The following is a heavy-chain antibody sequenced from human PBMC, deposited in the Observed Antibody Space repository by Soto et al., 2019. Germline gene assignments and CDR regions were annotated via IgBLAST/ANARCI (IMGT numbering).Heavy chain of an antibody. CDR1: GFTFSRYA. J-gene: IGHJ4*02. V-gene: IGHV3-23*01. CDR3: AKDSGLLYGGSWSVH. CDR2: ISGSGGST. D-gene: IGHD6-13*01. Sequence: GGSLRLSCAASGFTFSRYAMSWVRHSPGKALEWVSAISGSGGSTYYADSVKGRFTISRDNSKNTLYLQMNSLRAEDTAVYYCAKDSGLLYGGSWSVHWGQGSRVTVSP.